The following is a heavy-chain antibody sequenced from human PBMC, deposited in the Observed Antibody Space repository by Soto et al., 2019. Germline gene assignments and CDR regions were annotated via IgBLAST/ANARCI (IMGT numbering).Heavy chain of an antibody. CDR1: GGSISSYY. J-gene: IGHJ3*02. D-gene: IGHD3-10*01. CDR2: IYYSGST. Sequence: SETLSLTCTVSGGSISSYYWSWIRQPPGKGLEWIGYIYYSGSTNYNPSLKSRVTISVDTSKDQFSLKLSSVTAAATAVYYCAREVTMVRGEFGDDAFDIWGQGTMVSVSS. V-gene: IGHV4-59*01. CDR3: AREVTMVRGEFGDDAFDI.